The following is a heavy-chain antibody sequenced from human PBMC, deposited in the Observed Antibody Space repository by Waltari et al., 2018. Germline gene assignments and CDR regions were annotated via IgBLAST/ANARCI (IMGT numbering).Heavy chain of an antibody. CDR2: IIPILGTA. V-gene: IGHV1-69*06. CDR1: GGTFSSYA. CDR3: ARGDGERNYYYYYGMDV. D-gene: IGHD4-17*01. Sequence: QVQLVQSGAEVKKPGSSVKVSCKASGGTFSSYAISWVRQAPGQGLEWMGGIIPILGTANDAQKCLGRVTRTRDTSRGTVDMELSSLRSEDTAVYYCARGDGERNYYYYYGMDVWGQGTTVTVSS. J-gene: IGHJ6*02.